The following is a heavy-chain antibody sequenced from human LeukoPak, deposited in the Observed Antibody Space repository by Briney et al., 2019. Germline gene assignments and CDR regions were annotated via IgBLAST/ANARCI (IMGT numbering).Heavy chain of an antibody. J-gene: IGHJ4*02. CDR3: ARDPRGSGSDY. CDR2: IIPILGIA. V-gene: IGHV1-69*04. CDR1: GGTFSSYT. Sequence: GSSVKVSCKASGGTFSSYTISWVRQAPGQGLEWMGRIIPILGIANYAQKFQGRVTITAGKSTSTAYMELSSLRSEDTAVYYCARDPRGSGSDYWGQGTLVTVSS. D-gene: IGHD2-15*01.